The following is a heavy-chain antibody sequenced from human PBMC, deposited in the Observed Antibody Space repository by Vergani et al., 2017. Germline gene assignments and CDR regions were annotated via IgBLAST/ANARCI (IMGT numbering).Heavy chain of an antibody. CDR3: ARASHCINCYSEVPNGPGYYYMDV. CDR2: MYTSGHT. D-gene: IGHD2-21*01. Sequence: QVQLQESGPGLLKPSQTLSLTCTVSGASVSRGTYYWTWIRQPAGKKLEWIVRMYTSGHTIYNPSIESRVTMAVDTSKNQFSLQLGAVTAADTAVYYCARASHCINCYSEVPNGPGYYYMDVWGKGP. J-gene: IGHJ6*03. CDR1: GASVSRGTYY. V-gene: IGHV4-61*02.